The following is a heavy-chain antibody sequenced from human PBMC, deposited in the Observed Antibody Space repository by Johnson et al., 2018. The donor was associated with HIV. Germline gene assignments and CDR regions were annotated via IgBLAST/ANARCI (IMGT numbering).Heavy chain of an antibody. D-gene: IGHD3-3*01. J-gene: IGHJ3*02. CDR3: ARDRGITIFAVTIDAFDI. CDR2: ISHDGRNK. CDR1: GFPFSSYA. Sequence: QVQLVESGGGVVQPGRSLRLSCAASGFPFSSYAMHWVRQAPGMGLEWVADISHDGRNKYYADSVKGRFTISRDNAKNSLYLQMNSLRAEDTAVYYCARDRGITIFAVTIDAFDIWGQGTMVTVSS. V-gene: IGHV3-30*04.